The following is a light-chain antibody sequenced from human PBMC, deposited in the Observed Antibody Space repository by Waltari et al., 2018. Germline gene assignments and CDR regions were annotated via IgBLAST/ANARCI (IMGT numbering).Light chain of an antibody. J-gene: IGKJ1*01. CDR1: QSVSKY. V-gene: IGKV3-20*01. CDR3: QKYESLPAT. CDR2: HAS. Sequence: EIVLTQSPGTLSLSPGERATLSCRASQSVSKYLDWYQQKPVQAPRLLINHASPRATGIPDRFSGGGSGTDFSLTISRLEPEDFAVYYCQKYESLPATFGQGTKVEIK.